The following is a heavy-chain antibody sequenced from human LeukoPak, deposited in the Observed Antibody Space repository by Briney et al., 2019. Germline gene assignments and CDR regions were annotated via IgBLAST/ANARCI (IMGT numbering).Heavy chain of an antibody. CDR3: ARSLGGNYYDSSGYYDFDY. J-gene: IGHJ4*02. CDR2: TIPIFGTA. CDR1: GGTFSSYA. D-gene: IGHD3-22*01. Sequence: ASVKVSCKASGGTFSSYAISWVRQAPGQGLEWMGGTIPIFGTANYAQKFQGRVTITADKSTSTAYMELSSLRSEDTAVYYCARSLGGNYYDSSGYYDFDYWGQGTLVTVSS. V-gene: IGHV1-69*06.